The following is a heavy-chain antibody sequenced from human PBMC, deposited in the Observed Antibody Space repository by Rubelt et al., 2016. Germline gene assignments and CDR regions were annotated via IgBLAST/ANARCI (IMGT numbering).Heavy chain of an antibody. CDR2: IYYSGRT. V-gene: IGHV4-38-2*02. CDR1: GYSISSGHY. J-gene: IGHJ3*02. CDR3: ASLVPPLRNAFDI. Sequence: QVQLQESGPGLVKPSETLSLTCSVSGYSISSGHYWGWIRQPPGKGLEWIGGIYYSGRTYYNPSLKSRATISVDTSKIQFSLKLGSVTAAETAVYYCASLVPPLRNAFDIWGQGTMVTVSS.